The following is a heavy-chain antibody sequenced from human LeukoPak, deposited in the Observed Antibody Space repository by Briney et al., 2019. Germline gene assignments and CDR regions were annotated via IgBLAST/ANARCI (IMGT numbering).Heavy chain of an antibody. CDR2: ITAANGNT. CDR1: GYNFNAYG. Sequence: ASVKVSCKASGYNFNAYGIGWVRQAPRQGLEWMGWITAANGNTNYAQKVQGRVTMTTDTSTSTAYMELRSLRSDDTAVYFCARDLARGYSYGYNAFDTWGQGTMVTVSS. D-gene: IGHD5-18*01. J-gene: IGHJ3*02. CDR3: ARDLARGYSYGYNAFDT. V-gene: IGHV1-18*01.